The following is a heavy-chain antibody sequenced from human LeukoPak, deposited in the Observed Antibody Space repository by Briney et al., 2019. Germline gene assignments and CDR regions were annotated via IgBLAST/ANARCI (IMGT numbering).Heavy chain of an antibody. J-gene: IGHJ4*02. CDR1: GFTFSSCA. Sequence: GGSLRLSCAASGFTFSSCAMHWVRRAPGKGLVWVSRIKTDGSYTNYADSVKGRFTISRDNAKNTLYLQMNSLRAEDTAVYYCALSRTSGYFDYWGQGTLVTVSS. CDR2: IKTDGSYT. CDR3: ALSRTSGYFDY. V-gene: IGHV3-74*01. D-gene: IGHD2-2*01.